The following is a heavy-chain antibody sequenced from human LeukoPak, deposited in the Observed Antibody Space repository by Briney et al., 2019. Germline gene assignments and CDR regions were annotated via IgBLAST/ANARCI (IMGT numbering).Heavy chain of an antibody. D-gene: IGHD2-21*02. CDR3: AKDHIVVVTAIEYNWFDP. V-gene: IGHV3-30*18. J-gene: IGHJ5*02. Sequence: GGSLRLSCAASGFTFSSYGMHWVRQAPGKGLEWVAVISYDGSNKYYADSVKGRFTISRDNSKNTLYLQMNSLRAEDTAVYYCAKDHIVVVTAIEYNWFDPWGQGTLVTVSS. CDR2: ISYDGSNK. CDR1: GFTFSSYG.